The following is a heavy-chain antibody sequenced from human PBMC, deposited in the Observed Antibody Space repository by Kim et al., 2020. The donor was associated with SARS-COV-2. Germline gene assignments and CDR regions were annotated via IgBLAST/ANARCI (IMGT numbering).Heavy chain of an antibody. CDR1: GYSFTSYW. D-gene: IGHD4-17*01. CDR3: ATYGYGDYVYFDY. Sequence: GESLKISCKGSGYSFTSYWISWVRQMPGKGLEWMGRIDPSDSYTNYSPSFQGHVTISADKSISTAYLQWSSLKASDTAMYYCATYGYGDYVYFDYWGQGTLVTVSS. V-gene: IGHV5-10-1*01. J-gene: IGHJ4*02. CDR2: IDPSDSYT.